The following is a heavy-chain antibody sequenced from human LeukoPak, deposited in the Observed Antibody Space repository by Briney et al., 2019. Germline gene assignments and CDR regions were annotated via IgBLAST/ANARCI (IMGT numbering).Heavy chain of an antibody. Sequence: PSETLSLTCTVSGGSISSGGYYWSWIRQHPGKGLEWIGYIYYSGSTYYNPSLKSRVTISVDTSKNQFSLKLSSVTAADTAVYYCARGKGYDFWSGPSQTFDYWGQGTLVTVYS. CDR1: GGSISSGGYY. V-gene: IGHV4-31*03. J-gene: IGHJ4*02. CDR3: ARGKGYDFWSGPSQTFDY. CDR2: IYYSGST. D-gene: IGHD3-3*01.